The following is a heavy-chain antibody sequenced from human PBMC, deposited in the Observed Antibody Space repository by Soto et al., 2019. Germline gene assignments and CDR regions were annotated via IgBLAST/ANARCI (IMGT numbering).Heavy chain of an antibody. CDR2: TLDSGDST. Sequence: EVQLLESGGGLIQPGGSLSLSCAASGFTFSNYAMSWVRQAPGKGLEWVSGTLDSGDSTYYADSVKGRFTISRDNSKNSLYLQMNSLRDEDTAVYYCARDLAYCGGDCYSDYWGQGTLVTVSS. CDR1: GFTFSNYA. D-gene: IGHD2-21*02. CDR3: ARDLAYCGGDCYSDY. V-gene: IGHV3-23*01. J-gene: IGHJ4*02.